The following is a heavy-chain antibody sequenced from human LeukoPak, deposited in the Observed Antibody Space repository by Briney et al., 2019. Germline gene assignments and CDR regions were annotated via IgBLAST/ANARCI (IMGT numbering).Heavy chain of an antibody. J-gene: IGHJ6*03. D-gene: IGHD1-7*01. CDR2: INPNSGGT. Sequence: ASVKVSCKASGYTFTGYFMHWVRQAPGQGLECMGWINPNSGGTHYAQKLQGRVTMTTDTSTSTAYMELRSLRSDDMAVYYCARDRGGWNYGNYYYHMDVWGRGTTVTVSS. V-gene: IGHV1-2*02. CDR1: GYTFTGYF. CDR3: ARDRGGWNYGNYYYHMDV.